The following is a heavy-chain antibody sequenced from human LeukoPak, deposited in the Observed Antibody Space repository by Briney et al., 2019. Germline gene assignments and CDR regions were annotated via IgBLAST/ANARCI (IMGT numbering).Heavy chain of an antibody. CDR3: TRGNRAPDY. Sequence: PSETLSLTCSVSGASTRTSYWSWIRQPPGRGLELIAYIANNGDSNYHPSLKSRVTVSLDTSKNQLSLRVTSVTAADTAVYFCTRGNRAPDYWGQGTLVTVSS. J-gene: IGHJ4*02. CDR2: IANNGDS. V-gene: IGHV4-59*01. CDR1: GASTRTSY. D-gene: IGHD2/OR15-2a*01.